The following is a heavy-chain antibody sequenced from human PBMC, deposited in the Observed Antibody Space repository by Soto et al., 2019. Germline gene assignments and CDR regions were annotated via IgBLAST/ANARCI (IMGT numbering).Heavy chain of an antibody. Sequence: QVQLVQSGGGVVQPGRSLRLSCAASGFTFSSYGMHWVRQAPGKGLEWVAVITDDGGNKYYADSVKGRFTISRDNSKNTLYLQRNSLRAEDTAEYYCAKVSYSGRHYSTIDYWGPGALVTVPS. V-gene: IGHV3-30*18. D-gene: IGHD1-26*01. CDR3: AKVSYSGRHYSTIDY. CDR1: GFTFSSYG. J-gene: IGHJ4*02. CDR2: ITDDGGNK.